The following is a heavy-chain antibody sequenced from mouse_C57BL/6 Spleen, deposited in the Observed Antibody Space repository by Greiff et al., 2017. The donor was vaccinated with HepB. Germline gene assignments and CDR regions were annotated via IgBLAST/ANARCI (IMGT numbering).Heavy chain of an antibody. CDR2: ISSGSSTI. CDR1: GFTFSDYG. CDR3: ARERGGFAY. J-gene: IGHJ3*01. V-gene: IGHV5-17*01. Sequence: EVQVVESGGGLVKPGGSLKLSCAASGFTFSDYGMHWVRQAPEKGLEWVAYISSGSSTIYDADTVKGRFTISRDNAKNTLILQMTSLRSEDTAMYYCARERGGFAYWGQGTLVTVSA.